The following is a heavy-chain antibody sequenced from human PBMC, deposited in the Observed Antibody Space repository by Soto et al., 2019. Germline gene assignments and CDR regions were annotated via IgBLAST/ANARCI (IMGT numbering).Heavy chain of an antibody. J-gene: IGHJ6*02. Sequence: QVQLVESGGGVVQPGRSLRLSCAASGFTFSSYAMHWVRQAPGKGLEWVAVISYDGSNKYYADSVKGRFTISRDNSKNTLYLQMNSLRAEDTAVYYCARDRCSSTSCYRPGDYYYYGMDVWGQGTTFTVSS. D-gene: IGHD2-2*01. CDR1: GFTFSSYA. CDR2: ISYDGSNK. CDR3: ARDRCSSTSCYRPGDYYYYGMDV. V-gene: IGHV3-30-3*01.